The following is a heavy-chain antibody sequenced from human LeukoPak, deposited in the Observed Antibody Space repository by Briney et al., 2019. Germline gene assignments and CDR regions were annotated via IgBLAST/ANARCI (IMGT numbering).Heavy chain of an antibody. CDR1: GGSISSSSYY. CDR3: ARHIGSGHYYYYCGMDV. D-gene: IGHD3-10*01. CDR2: IYYSGST. J-gene: IGHJ6*02. V-gene: IGHV4-39*01. Sequence: SETLSLTCTVSGGSISSSSYYWGWIRQPPGQGLEWIGSIYYSGSTYYNPSLKSRVTISVDTSKNQFSLKLSSVTAADTAVYYCARHIGSGHYYYYCGMDVWGQGTTVTVSS.